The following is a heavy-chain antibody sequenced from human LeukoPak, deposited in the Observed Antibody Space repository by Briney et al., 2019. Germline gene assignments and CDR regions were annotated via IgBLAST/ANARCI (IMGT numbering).Heavy chain of an antibody. CDR3: TRGSLSGSSRDY. CDR2: MNPNTGDT. Sequence: GASVRVSCKTSGYTFTGYDINWVRQATGQGLEWMGWMNPNTGDTGYAQKFQGRVTMTRKTAIDTAYMELSGPRSEDTAVYYCTRGSLSGSSRDYWGQGTLVTVSS. CDR1: GYTFTGYD. J-gene: IGHJ4*02. D-gene: IGHD1-26*01. V-gene: IGHV1-8*01.